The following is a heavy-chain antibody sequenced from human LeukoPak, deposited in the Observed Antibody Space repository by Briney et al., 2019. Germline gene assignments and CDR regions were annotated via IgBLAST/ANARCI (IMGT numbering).Heavy chain of an antibody. CDR1: GGSISSYY. CDR3: ARHRPNYYDSSGSFDY. CDR2: IYYSGST. D-gene: IGHD3-22*01. Sequence: SETLSLTCTVSGGSISSYYWSWIRQPPGKGLEWIGYIYYSGSTNCNPSLKSRVTISVDTSKNQFSLKLSSVTAADTAVYYCARHRPNYYDSSGSFDYWGQGTLVTVSS. J-gene: IGHJ4*02. V-gene: IGHV4-59*08.